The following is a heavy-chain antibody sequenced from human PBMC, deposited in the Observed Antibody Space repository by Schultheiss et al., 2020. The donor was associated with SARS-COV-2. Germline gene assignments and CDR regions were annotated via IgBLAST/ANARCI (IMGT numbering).Heavy chain of an antibody. D-gene: IGHD1-7*01. Sequence: SETLSLTCAVYGGSFSGYYWSWIRQPPGKGLEWIGEINHSGSTNYNPSLKSRVTISVDTSKNQFSLKLSSVTAADTAVYYCARTWGNYVYYYYMDVWGKGTTVTVSS. CDR3: ARTWGNYVYYYYMDV. CDR2: INHSGST. CDR1: GGSFSGYY. V-gene: IGHV4-34*01. J-gene: IGHJ6*03.